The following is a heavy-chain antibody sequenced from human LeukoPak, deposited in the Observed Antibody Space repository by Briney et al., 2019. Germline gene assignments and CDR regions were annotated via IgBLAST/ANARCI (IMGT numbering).Heavy chain of an antibody. J-gene: IGHJ4*02. V-gene: IGHV3-23*01. CDR1: GFIFINYA. CDR3: ARGWMVKYYFDY. D-gene: IGHD6-19*01. CDR2: ISGSGLRT. Sequence: GGSVRLSCAASGFIFINYAMALVRQTPGKGLEWVSAISGSGLRTNYADSARGRFTISIDNSKNTVDLQMDSLRAEDTAIYYCARGWMVKYYFDYWGQGILVTVSS.